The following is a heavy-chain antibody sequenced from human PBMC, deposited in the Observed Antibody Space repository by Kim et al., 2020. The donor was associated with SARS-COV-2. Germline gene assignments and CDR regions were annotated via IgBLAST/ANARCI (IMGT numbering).Heavy chain of an antibody. CDR2: ISSSSSNI. CDR1: GFTLSSYS. CDR3: AASYDHVGVVNNYYYYY. J-gene: IGHJ6*03. D-gene: IGHD3-3*01. V-gene: IGHV3-21*01. Sequence: GGSLRLSCAASGFTLSSYSMNWVRQAPGKGLEWVSSISSSSSNIYDADSVRRRFTITGDNKKTSLLQKNSSRSAEDTADYYCAASYDHVGVVNNYYYYY.